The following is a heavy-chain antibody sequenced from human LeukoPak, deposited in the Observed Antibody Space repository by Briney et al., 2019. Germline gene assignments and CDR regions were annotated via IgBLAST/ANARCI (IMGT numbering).Heavy chain of an antibody. Sequence: GGSLRLSCAASGFTFDDYAMHWVRQAPGKGLEWVSGISWNSGSIGYADSVKGRFTISRDNAKDSLYLQMNSLRAEDTALYYCAKDGVDYYGSGSYYTYWGQGTLVTVSS. CDR1: GFTFDDYA. CDR3: AKDGVDYYGSGSYYTY. V-gene: IGHV3-9*01. CDR2: ISWNSGSI. J-gene: IGHJ4*02. D-gene: IGHD3-10*01.